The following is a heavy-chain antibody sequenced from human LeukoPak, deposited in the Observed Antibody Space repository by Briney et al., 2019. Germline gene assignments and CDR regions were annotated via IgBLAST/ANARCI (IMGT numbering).Heavy chain of an antibody. V-gene: IGHV1-46*01. D-gene: IGHD6-19*01. CDR2: INPSGGST. CDR1: GYTFTSYY. Sequence: GASVKVSCKASGYTFTSYYMHWVRQAPGQGLEWMGIINPSGGSTSYAQKFQGRVTMTRDTSTSTVYMELSSLRSEDTAVYYCAREKGLRYSSGSYFNPIDYWGQGTLVTVSS. J-gene: IGHJ4*02. CDR3: AREKGLRYSSGSYFNPIDY.